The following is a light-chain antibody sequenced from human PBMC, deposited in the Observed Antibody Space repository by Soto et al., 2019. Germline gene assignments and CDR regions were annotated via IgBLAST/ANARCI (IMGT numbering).Light chain of an antibody. J-gene: IGKJ4*01. CDR2: AAS. Sequence: DTQMTQSPSSLSASVGDRVTITCRASQSISSYLNWYQQKPGKAPKLLIYAASSLQSGVPSRFSGSGSGTDFTLTISSLRPEDFATYYCQQSYSTPPLTFGGGTKVEIK. V-gene: IGKV1-39*01. CDR3: QQSYSTPPLT. CDR1: QSISSY.